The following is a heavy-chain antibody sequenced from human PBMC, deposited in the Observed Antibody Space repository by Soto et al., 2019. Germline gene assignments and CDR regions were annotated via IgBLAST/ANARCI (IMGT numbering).Heavy chain of an antibody. CDR2: IIPIIGTA. D-gene: IGHD6-13*01. J-gene: IGHJ4*02. V-gene: IGHV1-69*01. CDR1: GGTFNNYP. CDR3: ASSYGTSWYGDY. Sequence: QVLLVQSGAEVKKPGSSVKVSCKASGGTFNNYPVTWVRQGPGQGLEWMGGIIPIIGTANYAQKFQGRVTITADASPTTAYLELTSLRSEDTAVYYCASSYGTSWYGDYWGQGTLVTVSS.